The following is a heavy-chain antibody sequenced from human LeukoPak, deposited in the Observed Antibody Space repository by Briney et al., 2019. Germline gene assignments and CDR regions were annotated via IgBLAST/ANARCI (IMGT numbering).Heavy chain of an antibody. Sequence: SETLSLTCTVSGGSISSYYWSWIRQPPGKGLEWIGYIYYSGSTNYNPSLQSRVTISVDTSKNQFSLKLSSVTAADTAVYYCARHNKYSLYGMDVWGQGTTVTVSS. CDR2: IYYSGST. D-gene: IGHD5-18*01. CDR1: GGSISSYY. V-gene: IGHV4-59*08. J-gene: IGHJ6*02. CDR3: ARHNKYSLYGMDV.